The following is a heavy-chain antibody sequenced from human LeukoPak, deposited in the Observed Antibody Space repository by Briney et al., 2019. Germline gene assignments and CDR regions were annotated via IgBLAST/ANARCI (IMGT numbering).Heavy chain of an antibody. J-gene: IGHJ4*02. V-gene: IGHV3-13*04. Sequence: PGGSLRLSCAAFAFTFSSYDMHWVRHSTGKGLEWVSAISFAGDTYYAGSVKGRFTISRENAKNSLYLQMDSLRAGDTALYYCARGNILTGYEYWGQGTLVTVSS. CDR3: ARGNILTGYEY. CDR1: AFTFSSYD. CDR2: ISFAGDT. D-gene: IGHD3-9*01.